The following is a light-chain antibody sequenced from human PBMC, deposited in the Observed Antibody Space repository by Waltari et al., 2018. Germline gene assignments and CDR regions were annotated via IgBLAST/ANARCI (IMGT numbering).Light chain of an antibody. V-gene: IGKV3-15*01. J-gene: IGKJ4*01. CDR1: QSLSRN. CDR2: AAS. CDR3: QQYSDWPPLT. Sequence: EILMTQSPGTLSVSPGETATPSCRASQSLSRNLAWCQLKPGQAPRLLIYAASTRAPGIPARFSGSGSGTEFTLTISSLQSEDFAVYYCQQYSDWPPLTFGGGTKVEIK.